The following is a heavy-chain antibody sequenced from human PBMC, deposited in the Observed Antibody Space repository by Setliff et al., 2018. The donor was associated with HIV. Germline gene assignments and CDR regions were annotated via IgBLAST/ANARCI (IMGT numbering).Heavy chain of an antibody. D-gene: IGHD3-22*01. J-gene: IGHJ6*03. CDR2: IYTSGNT. Sequence: SETLSLTCTVSGGSISISDWSWIRQPPGKGLEWIGCIYTSGNTNYDPSLKSRVTISVDTSKNQFPLRLRSVTAADTALYYCARLGRAIDRGGYSLRFDYYMDVWGKGTTVTVSS. V-gene: IGHV4-4*09. CDR1: GGSISISD. CDR3: ARLGRAIDRGGYSLRFDYYMDV.